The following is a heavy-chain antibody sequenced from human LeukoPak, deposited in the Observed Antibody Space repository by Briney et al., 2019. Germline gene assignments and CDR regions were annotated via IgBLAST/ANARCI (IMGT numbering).Heavy chain of an antibody. CDR3: ARAKKTILVARPFDY. CDR2: INHSGST. Sequence: SSETLSLTCAVYGGSFSGYYWSWIRQPPGKGLEWIGEINHSGSTNYNPSLKSRVTISVDTSKNQFSLKLSSVTAADTAVYYCARAKKTILVARPFDYWGQGTLVTVSS. CDR1: GGSFSGYY. J-gene: IGHJ4*02. V-gene: IGHV4-34*01. D-gene: IGHD6-6*01.